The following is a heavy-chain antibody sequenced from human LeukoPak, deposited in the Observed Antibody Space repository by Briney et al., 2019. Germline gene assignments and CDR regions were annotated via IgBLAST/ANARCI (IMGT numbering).Heavy chain of an antibody. Sequence: GESLKISCKGSGYSFTSYWIGWVRQMPGKGLEWMGIIYPGDSDTRYSPSFQGQVTISADKSISTAYLQWSSLKASDTAMYYCARGRFQWFLTNWFDPWGQGTLVTVSS. CDR1: GYSFTSYW. CDR2: IYPGDSDT. CDR3: ARGRFQWFLTNWFDP. V-gene: IGHV5-51*01. J-gene: IGHJ5*02. D-gene: IGHD3-22*01.